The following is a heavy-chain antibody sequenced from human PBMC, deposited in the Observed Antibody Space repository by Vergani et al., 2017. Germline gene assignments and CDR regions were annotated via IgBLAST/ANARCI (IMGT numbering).Heavy chain of an antibody. CDR1: GGSFSGYY. Sequence: QVQLQQWGAGLLKPSETLSLTCAVYGGSFSGYYWSWIRQPPGKGLEWIGEINHSGSTNYNPSLKRRVTISVDTSKNQFSLKLSSVTAADTAVYYCARGKGGKRSYYYYYYMDVWGKGTTVTVSS. J-gene: IGHJ6*03. D-gene: IGHD4-23*01. CDR3: ARGKGGKRSYYYYYYMDV. V-gene: IGHV4-34*01. CDR2: INHSGST.